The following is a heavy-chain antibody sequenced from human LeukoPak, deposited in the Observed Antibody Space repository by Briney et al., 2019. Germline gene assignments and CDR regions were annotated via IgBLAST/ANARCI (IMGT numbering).Heavy chain of an antibody. V-gene: IGHV3-9*01. CDR2: ISWNSGSI. CDR1: GFTFDDYA. CDR3: AKDVEYGSGRGYFDY. J-gene: IGHJ4*02. Sequence: GGSLRLSCAASGFTFDDYATHWVRQAPGKGLEWVSGISWNSGSIGYAVSVKGRFTISRDNAKNSLYLQMNSLRAEDTALYYYAKDVEYGSGRGYFDYWGQGTLVTVSS. D-gene: IGHD3-10*01.